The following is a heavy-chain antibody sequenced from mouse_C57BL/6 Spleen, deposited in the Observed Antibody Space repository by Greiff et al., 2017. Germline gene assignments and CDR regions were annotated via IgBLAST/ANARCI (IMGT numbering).Heavy chain of an antibody. CDR1: GYTFTSYW. V-gene: IGHV1-53*01. CDR2: INPSDGGT. CDR3: TGEGSNYPWFAY. D-gene: IGHD2-5*01. Sequence: QVQLKQPGTELVKPGASVKLSCKASGYTFTSYWMHWVKQRPGQGLEWIGNINPSDGGTNYNEKFKSKATLTVDKSSSTAYMQLSSLTSDDSAVYCGTGEGSNYPWFAYWGQGTLVTVSA. J-gene: IGHJ3*01.